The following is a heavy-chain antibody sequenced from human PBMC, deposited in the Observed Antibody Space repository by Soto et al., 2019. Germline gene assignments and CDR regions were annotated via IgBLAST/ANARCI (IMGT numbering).Heavy chain of an antibody. CDR3: ARAHAPTLPFDY. CDR2: IFHSGDA. CDR1: GGSIRNVY. V-gene: IGHV4-59*01. Sequence: SETLSLTCTVSGGSIRNVYWSWIRQPPGKGLEWIGFIFHSGDAKYNPSLKSRVTMSVDTSKNQFSLSLDSVTAADTAVYFCARAHAPTLPFDYWGQGTLVTVSS. D-gene: IGHD2-15*01. J-gene: IGHJ4*02.